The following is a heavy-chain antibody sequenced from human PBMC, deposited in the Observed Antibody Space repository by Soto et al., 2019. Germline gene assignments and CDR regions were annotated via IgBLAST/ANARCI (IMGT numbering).Heavy chain of an antibody. J-gene: IGHJ4*02. CDR3: ATHPVGYCSSTSCAIFDY. V-gene: IGHV1-69*01. D-gene: IGHD2-2*01. CDR2: IIPIFGTA. CDR1: GGTFSAYA. Sequence: QVQLVQSGAEVKKPGSSVKVSCKASGGTFSAYAISWVRQAPGHGLEWMGGIIPIFGTANYAQKFQGRVTITADESTSTAYMELSSLRSEDTAVYYCATHPVGYCSSTSCAIFDYWGQGTLVTVSS.